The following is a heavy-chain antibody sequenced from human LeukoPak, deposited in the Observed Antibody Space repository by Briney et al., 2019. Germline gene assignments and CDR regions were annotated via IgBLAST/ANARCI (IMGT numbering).Heavy chain of an antibody. V-gene: IGHV3-23*01. Sequence: RGSLRLSCAASGFTFSSYAMSWVRQAPGKGLEWVSAISGSGGSTYYADSVKGRFTISRDNAKNSLYRQMNSLRAEDTAVYYCAKSRGYSSSWSGVDYWGQGTLVT. J-gene: IGHJ4*02. D-gene: IGHD6-13*01. CDR2: ISGSGGST. CDR3: AKSRGYSSSWSGVDY. CDR1: GFTFSSYA.